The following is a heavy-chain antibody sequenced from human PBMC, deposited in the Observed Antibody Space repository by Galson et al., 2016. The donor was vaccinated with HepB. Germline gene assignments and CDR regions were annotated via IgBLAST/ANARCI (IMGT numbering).Heavy chain of an antibody. CDR1: AYTFINYG. J-gene: IGHJ5*02. V-gene: IGHV1-18*01. CDR3: ARVGTLGYCISSICYNWFDP. D-gene: IGHD2-2*02. Sequence: SVKVSCKASAYTFINYGISWVRQAPGQGLEWMGWVSAYNDNTYYSQKFQGRVTMTTDTSTSTAYMELRSLRSDDTAVYYCARVGTLGYCISSICYNWFDPWGQGTLVTVSS. CDR2: VSAYNDNT.